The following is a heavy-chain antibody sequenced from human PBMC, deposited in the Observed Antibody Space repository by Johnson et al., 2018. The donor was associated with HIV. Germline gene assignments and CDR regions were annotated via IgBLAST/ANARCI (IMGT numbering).Heavy chain of an antibody. J-gene: IGHJ3*02. Sequence: VQLVESGGGLVQPGGSLRLSCAASGFTVSSNYMSWVRQAPGKGLEWVSVIYSGGSTYYADSVKGRFTISRDNSKNTLYLQMSRLRVEDTAVYCCARVRIIYSSSSQAFDSWGQGTMVTVSS. CDR2: IYSGGST. V-gene: IGHV3-66*02. CDR3: ARVRIIYSSSSQAFDS. D-gene: IGHD6-6*01. CDR1: GFTVSSNY.